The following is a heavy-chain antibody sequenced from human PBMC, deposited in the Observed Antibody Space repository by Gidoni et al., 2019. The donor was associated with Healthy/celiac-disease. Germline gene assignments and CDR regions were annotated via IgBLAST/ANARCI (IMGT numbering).Heavy chain of an antibody. J-gene: IGHJ6*02. V-gene: IGHV3-7*01. D-gene: IGHD4-4*01. CDR2: IKQDGSEK. Sequence: QLVESGVGLVQPGWSLRLSCAASCFTVSSYCMSWVRQAPGKGLEWVANIKQDGSEKYDVDSVKGRFTISRDNAKNSLYLQMNSMRAEDTAVYYCARYRVYSNYGYYYYGMDVWGQGTTVTVSS. CDR1: CFTVSSYC. CDR3: ARYRVYSNYGYYYYGMDV.